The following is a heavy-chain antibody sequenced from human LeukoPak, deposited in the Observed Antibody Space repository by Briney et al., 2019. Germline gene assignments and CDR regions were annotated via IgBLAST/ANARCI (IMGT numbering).Heavy chain of an antibody. CDR1: GYTFTGYY. CDR2: INPNSGGT. CDR3: ARQYYDILTGYYDYYYYYMDV. J-gene: IGHJ6*03. Sequence: PGASVKVSCKASGYTFTGYYMHWVRQAPGQGLEWMGWINPNSGGTNYAQKFQGRVTMTRDTSISTAYMELSRLRSDDTAVYYCARQYYDILTGYYDYYYYYMDVWGKGTTVTVSS. V-gene: IGHV1-2*02. D-gene: IGHD3-9*01.